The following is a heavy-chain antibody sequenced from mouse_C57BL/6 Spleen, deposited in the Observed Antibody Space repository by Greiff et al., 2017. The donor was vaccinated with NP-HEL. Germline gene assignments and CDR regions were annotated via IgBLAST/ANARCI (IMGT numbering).Heavy chain of an antibody. CDR2: ISNGGGST. V-gene: IGHV5-12*01. J-gene: IGHJ4*01. CDR3: ARKVIYSNYGAMGY. Sequence: EVKLMESGGGLVQPGGSLKLSCAASGFTFSDYYMYWVRQTPEKRLEWVAYISNGGGSTYYPDTVKGRFTISRDNAKNTLYLQMSRLKSEDTAMYYCARKVIYSNYGAMGYWGQVTSVTVSS. CDR1: GFTFSDYY. D-gene: IGHD2-5*01.